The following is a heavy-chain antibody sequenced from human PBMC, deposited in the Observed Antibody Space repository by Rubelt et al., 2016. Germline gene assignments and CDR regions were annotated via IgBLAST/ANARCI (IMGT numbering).Heavy chain of an antibody. J-gene: IGHJ5*02. CDR1: GGSFSGYY. CDR3: ALVVPAAMGAGNWFDP. CDR2: INNSGST. V-gene: IGHV4-34*01. Sequence: QVQLQQWGAGLLKPSETLSLTCAVYGGSFSGYYWSWIRQPPGKGLEWIGEINNSGSTNYNPSLKSRVTISVDTAKNQFSLKLSSVTAADTAVYYCALVVPAAMGAGNWFDPWGQGTLVTVSS. D-gene: IGHD2-2*01.